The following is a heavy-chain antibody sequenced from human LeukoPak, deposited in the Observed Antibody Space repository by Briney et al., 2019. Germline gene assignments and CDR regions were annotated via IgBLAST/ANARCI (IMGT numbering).Heavy chain of an antibody. Sequence: GSLRLSCAASGFTFSSYEMNWVRQPPGKGREWIGSIYYSGSTYYNPSLKSRVTISVDTSKNQFSLKLSSVTAADTAVYYCARDRGSYYSETFDYWGQGTLVTVSS. CDR1: GFTFSSYE. J-gene: IGHJ4*02. CDR2: IYYSGST. V-gene: IGHV4-39*07. D-gene: IGHD1-26*01. CDR3: ARDRGSYYSETFDY.